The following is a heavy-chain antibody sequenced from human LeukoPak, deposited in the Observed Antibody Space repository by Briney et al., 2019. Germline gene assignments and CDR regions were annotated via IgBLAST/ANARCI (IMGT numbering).Heavy chain of an antibody. CDR3: ARDGGELWPLDE. CDR2: IKPDGSET. V-gene: IGHV3-7*01. J-gene: IGHJ4*02. CDR1: GFPFKGYW. Sequence: GGSLRLSCVASGFPFKGYWMTWVRQSPGKGLDWVANIKPDGSETNYLDSVKGRFTISRDNARDSLFLEMNNLRVDDTAVYYCARDGGELWPLDEWGQGILVTVSP. D-gene: IGHD3-10*01.